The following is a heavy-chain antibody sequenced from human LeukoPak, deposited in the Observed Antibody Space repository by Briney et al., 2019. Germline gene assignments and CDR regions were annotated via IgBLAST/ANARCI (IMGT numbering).Heavy chain of an antibody. CDR1: GFTFSSYA. Sequence: PGGSMRLSCAASGFTFSSYAMSWVRQAPGKGLEWVSGISGSGGSTYYADSVKGRFTISRDNSKNTLYLQMNSLRAEDTAVYYCAKVWNWGSRNFDYWGQGTLVTVSS. V-gene: IGHV3-23*01. D-gene: IGHD7-27*01. CDR3: AKVWNWGSRNFDY. J-gene: IGHJ4*02. CDR2: ISGSGGST.